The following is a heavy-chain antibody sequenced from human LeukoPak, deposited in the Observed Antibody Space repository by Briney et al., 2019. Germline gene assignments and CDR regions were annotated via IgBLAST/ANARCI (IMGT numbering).Heavy chain of an antibody. V-gene: IGHV1-2*06. Sequence: GASVKVSCKASGYTLTAYYLHWVRQAPGQGLEWMGRINPNSGGTTYAQKFQGRVTMTRDTSIGTAYMELSSLRSDDTAVYYCARPYYASSGLYVDAFDIWGQGTMVTVSS. CDR2: INPNSGGT. CDR3: ARPYYASSGLYVDAFDI. J-gene: IGHJ3*02. D-gene: IGHD3-22*01. CDR1: GYTLTAYY.